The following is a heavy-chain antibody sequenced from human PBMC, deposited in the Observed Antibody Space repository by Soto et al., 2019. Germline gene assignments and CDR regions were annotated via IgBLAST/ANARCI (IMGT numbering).Heavy chain of an antibody. D-gene: IGHD2-21*01. V-gene: IGHV4-39*01. CDR1: GASISTSSDF. J-gene: IGHJ3*01. CDR2: VYQSGTT. Sequence: SETLSLTCSVSGASISTSSDFWGWIRQAPGKGLEWIGNVYQSGTTRLTPSLKSRAAISIDTSKNQFSLKLNSATAADTAVYYCARCGGRNETPPHAYAFRGQRTMVTGSS. CDR3: ARCGGRNETPPHAYAF.